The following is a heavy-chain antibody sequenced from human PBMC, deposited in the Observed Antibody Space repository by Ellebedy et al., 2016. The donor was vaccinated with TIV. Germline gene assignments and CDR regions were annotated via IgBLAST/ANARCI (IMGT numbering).Heavy chain of an antibody. D-gene: IGHD3-22*01. Sequence: SETLSLXXTVSGYSISSGYYWGWIRQPPGKGLEWIGSIYHSGSTYYNPSLKSRVTISVDTSKNQFSLKLSSVTAADTAVYYCALYYDSSAPGPWGQGTLVTVSS. CDR2: IYHSGST. V-gene: IGHV4-38-2*02. J-gene: IGHJ5*02. CDR1: GYSISSGYY. CDR3: ALYYDSSAPGP.